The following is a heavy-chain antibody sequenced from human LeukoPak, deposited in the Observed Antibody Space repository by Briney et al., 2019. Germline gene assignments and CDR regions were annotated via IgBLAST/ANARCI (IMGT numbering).Heavy chain of an antibody. CDR2: MKRKDDDAGPT. CDR3: AKARVVPAAMAGYYFDY. Sequence: GGSLRLSCVVSGLTFNNAWMNWVRQAPGKGLEWVGRMKRKDDDAGPTEYAAPVEGRFTISRDDSKNTLYLQMNSLRAEDTAVYYCAKARVVPAAMAGYYFDYWGQGTLVIVSS. V-gene: IGHV3-15*01. CDR1: GLTFNNAW. D-gene: IGHD2-2*01. J-gene: IGHJ4*02.